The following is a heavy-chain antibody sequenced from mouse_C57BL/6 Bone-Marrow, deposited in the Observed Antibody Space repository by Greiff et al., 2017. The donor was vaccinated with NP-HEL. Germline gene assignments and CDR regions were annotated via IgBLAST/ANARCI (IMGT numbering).Heavy chain of an antibody. CDR1: GYTFTGYW. Sequence: QVQLQQSGAELMKPGASVKLSCKATGYTFTGYWIEWVKQRPGHGLEWIGEILPGSGSTYYNEKFKGKATFTADTSSNTAYMQLSSLTTEDSAIYYCARGRLLRLWFAYWGQGTLVTVSA. V-gene: IGHV1-9*01. CDR3: ARGRLLRLWFAY. J-gene: IGHJ3*01. D-gene: IGHD1-2*01. CDR2: ILPGSGST.